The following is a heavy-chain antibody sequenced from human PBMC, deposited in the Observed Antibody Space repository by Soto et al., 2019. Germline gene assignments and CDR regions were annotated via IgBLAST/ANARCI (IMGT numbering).Heavy chain of an antibody. V-gene: IGHV1-8*01. CDR1: GYTFTSYD. Sequence: ASVKVSCKASGYTFTSYDINWVRQATGQGLEWMGWMNPNSGNTGYAQKFQGRVTMTRNTSISTAYMELSSLRSEDTAVYYCARGRGWLRWSIIKRIDYWGQGTLVTVSS. D-gene: IGHD5-12*01. CDR2: MNPNSGNT. J-gene: IGHJ4*02. CDR3: ARGRGWLRWSIIKRIDY.